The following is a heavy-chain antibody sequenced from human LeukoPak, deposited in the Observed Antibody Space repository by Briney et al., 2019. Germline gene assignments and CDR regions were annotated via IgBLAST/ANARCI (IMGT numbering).Heavy chain of an antibody. CDR2: MNPNSGNT. CDR1: GYPFTTYD. J-gene: IGHJ3*02. D-gene: IGHD5-24*01. Sequence: ASVKVSCMASGYPFTTYDINWVRQATGQGLEWMGWMNPNSGNTGYAQKFQGRVTMTRNTSISTAYMELSSLRSEDTAVYYCARAGRDGKKDAFDIWGRGQWSPSLQ. CDR3: ARAGRDGKKDAFDI. V-gene: IGHV1-8*01.